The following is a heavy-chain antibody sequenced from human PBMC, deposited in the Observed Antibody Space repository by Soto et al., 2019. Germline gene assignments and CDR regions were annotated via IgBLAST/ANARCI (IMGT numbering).Heavy chain of an antibody. CDR1: GYTFTNYG. CDR3: ARGVATKSGLYYYYFYMDV. Sequence: ASVKVSCKASGYTFTNYGISWVRQAPGQGLEWLGWISAYNGNPNYAQKFQGRVTMTTDTSTSTAYMELRSLRSDDTAVYYCARGVATKSGLYYYYFYMDVWGKGTTVTVSS. V-gene: IGHV1-18*01. D-gene: IGHD2-21*01. J-gene: IGHJ6*03. CDR2: ISAYNGNP.